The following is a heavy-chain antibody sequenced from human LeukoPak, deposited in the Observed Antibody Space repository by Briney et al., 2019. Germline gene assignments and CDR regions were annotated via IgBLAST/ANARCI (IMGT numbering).Heavy chain of an antibody. J-gene: IGHJ4*02. Sequence: PGGSLRLSCAASGFTFSSYSMNWVRQAPGKGLEWVSSISSSSSYIYYADSVKGRFTISRDNAKNSLYLQMNSLRAEDTAVYYCARDRGVGAPYYFDYWGQGTLVTVSS. V-gene: IGHV3-21*01. CDR1: GFTFSSYS. D-gene: IGHD1-26*01. CDR3: ARDRGVGAPYYFDY. CDR2: ISSSSSYI.